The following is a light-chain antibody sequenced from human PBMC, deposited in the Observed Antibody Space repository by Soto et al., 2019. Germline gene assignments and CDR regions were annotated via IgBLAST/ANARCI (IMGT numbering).Light chain of an antibody. V-gene: IGKV3-20*01. J-gene: IGKJ1*01. CDR2: DVS. CDR1: QTLRSGY. Sequence: EIVLTQSPGTLSLSPGDRATLSCRASQTLRSGYLAWYQHKPGQPPRLLIYDVSSRTPGTPDRFSCSGSGTDFALTISRLEPEDFAVYYCHQYGSSPRAFGQGTKVEVK. CDR3: HQYGSSPRA.